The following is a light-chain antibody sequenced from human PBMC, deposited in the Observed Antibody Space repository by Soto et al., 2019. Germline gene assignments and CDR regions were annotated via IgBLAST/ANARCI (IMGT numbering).Light chain of an antibody. Sequence: EILMTQSPATLSVSPGERATLSCRASQSVRSNLAWCQQRPGQPPRLLIYGASTRATGVPARFSGSGFGTESTLTISSLKSEDFAVYYCQQYFDWPLTFGQGTKVDI. V-gene: IGKV3-15*01. CDR2: GAS. J-gene: IGKJ1*01. CDR3: QQYFDWPLT. CDR1: QSVRSN.